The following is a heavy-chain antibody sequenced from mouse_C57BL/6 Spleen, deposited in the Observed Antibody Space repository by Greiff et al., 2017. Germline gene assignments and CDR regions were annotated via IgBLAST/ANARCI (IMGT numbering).Heavy chain of an antibody. CDR3: ARKGPGTDY. Sequence: QVQLQQSGAELVRPGTSVKVSCKASGYAFTNYLIEWVKQRPGQGLEWIGVINPGSGGTNYNEKFKGKATLTADQSSSTAYMQLSSLTSEDSAVYFCARKGPGTDYWGQGTTLTVSS. V-gene: IGHV1-54*01. CDR2: INPGSGGT. J-gene: IGHJ2*01. CDR1: GYAFTNYL.